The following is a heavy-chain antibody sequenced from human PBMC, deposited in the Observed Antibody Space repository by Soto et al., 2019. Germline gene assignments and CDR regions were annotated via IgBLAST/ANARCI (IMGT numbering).Heavy chain of an antibody. CDR3: ARDRGGSGTYYGEDAIDT. CDR2: IWYDGINN. CDR1: GFTFSSYG. D-gene: IGHD3-10*01. J-gene: IGHJ3*02. Sequence: GGSLRLSCAASGFTFSSYGMHWVRQAPGKGLEWVAVIWYDGINNYYADSVKGRFTISRDNFKNRLYLQMNSLTAEDTAANYCARDRGGSGTYYGEDAIDTWGQGTMVTVSS. V-gene: IGHV3-33*01.